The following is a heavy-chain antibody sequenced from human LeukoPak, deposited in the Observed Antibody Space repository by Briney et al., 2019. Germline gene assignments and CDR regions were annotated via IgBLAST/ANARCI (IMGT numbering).Heavy chain of an antibody. Sequence: SETLSLTCTVSGGSISSYYWSWIRQPPGKGLEWIGCIYYSGSTNYNPSLKSRVTISVDTSKNQFSLKLSSVTAADTAVYYCARALYYYDSLDYWGQGTLVTVSS. J-gene: IGHJ4*02. CDR1: GGSISSYY. CDR3: ARALYYYDSLDY. D-gene: IGHD3-22*01. CDR2: IYYSGST. V-gene: IGHV4-59*01.